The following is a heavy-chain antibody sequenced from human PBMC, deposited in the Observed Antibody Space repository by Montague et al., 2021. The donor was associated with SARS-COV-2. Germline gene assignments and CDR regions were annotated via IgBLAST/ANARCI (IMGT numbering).Heavy chain of an antibody. J-gene: IGHJ6*02. CDR3: ARVRYYGSGTSLGMDV. D-gene: IGHD3-10*01. CDR1: GGSFSGYC. V-gene: IGHV4-34*01. Sequence: SETLSLTCAVYGGSFSGYCWSWIRQPPGKGLEWIGEINHNGSTNYNPSLKSRVTISVDTSKNQFSLKLSSVTAADPAVYYCARVRYYGSGTSLGMDVWGQGTTVTVSS. CDR2: INHNGST.